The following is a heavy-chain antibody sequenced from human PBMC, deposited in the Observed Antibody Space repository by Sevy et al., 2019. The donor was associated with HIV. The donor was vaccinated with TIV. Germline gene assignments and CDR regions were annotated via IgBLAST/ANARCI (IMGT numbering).Heavy chain of an antibody. D-gene: IGHD3-3*01. Sequence: GGPLRLSCAASGFTFSSYAMSWVRQAPGKGLEWVSAISGSGGSTYYADSVKGRFTISRDNSKNTLYLQMNSLRAEDTAVYYCAKGTITIFGVVITPLDYWGQGTLVTVSS. CDR2: ISGSGGST. CDR3: AKGTITIFGVVITPLDY. CDR1: GFTFSSYA. J-gene: IGHJ4*02. V-gene: IGHV3-23*01.